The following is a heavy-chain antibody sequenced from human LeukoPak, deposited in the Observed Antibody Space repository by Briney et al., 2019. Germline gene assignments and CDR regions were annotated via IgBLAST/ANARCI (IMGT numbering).Heavy chain of an antibody. CDR3: ARDSSTSSLADP. D-gene: IGHD2-2*01. CDR1: GYTFTRYY. V-gene: IGHV1-46*01. Sequence: ASVKVSCKASGYTFTRYYMHWVRQAPGQGLVWMGIIHPSSGSTSYAQKFEGRVTLTRDTSTSTVYMELISLRSEDMAVYYCARDSSTSSLADPWGQGTLVTVSS. J-gene: IGHJ5*02. CDR2: IHPSSGST.